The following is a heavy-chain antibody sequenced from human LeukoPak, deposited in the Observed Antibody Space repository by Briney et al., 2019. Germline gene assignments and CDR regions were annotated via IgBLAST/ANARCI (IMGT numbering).Heavy chain of an antibody. CDR1: GFTFSSYA. CDR3: AKDRITIFGVVTTGAFDI. CDR2: ISGSGGST. D-gene: IGHD3-3*01. Sequence: GGSLRLSCAASGFTFSSYAMSWVRQAPGKGLEWVPAISGSGGSTYYADSVKGRFTISRDNSKNTLYPQMNSLRAEDTAVYYCAKDRITIFGVVTTGAFDIWGQGTMVTVSS. V-gene: IGHV3-23*01. J-gene: IGHJ3*02.